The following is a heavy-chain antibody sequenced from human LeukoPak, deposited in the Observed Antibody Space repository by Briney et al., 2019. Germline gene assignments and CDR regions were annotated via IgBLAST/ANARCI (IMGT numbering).Heavy chain of an antibody. CDR1: GYSFTDYW. J-gene: IGHJ4*02. CDR2: IYPGDSDT. Sequence: GESLKISCKGSGYSFTDYWIGWVRQMPGKGLEWMGIIYPGDSDTRYSPSFQGQVTISVDKSISTAYLQWSSLKASDTAMYCCARRFLADPSGFDYWGQGTLVTVSS. CDR3: ARRFLADPSGFDY. V-gene: IGHV5-51*01.